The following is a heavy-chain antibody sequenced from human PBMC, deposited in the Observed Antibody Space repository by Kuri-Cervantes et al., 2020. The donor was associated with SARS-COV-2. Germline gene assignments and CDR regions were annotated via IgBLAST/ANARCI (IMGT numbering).Heavy chain of an antibody. CDR2: IYHSGST. Sequence: GSLRLSCTVSGYSISSGYYWGWIRQPPGKGLEWIGSIYHSGSTYYNPSLKSRVTISVDTSKNQFSLKLSSVTAADTAVYYCARDQDYGDYVEVGWFDPWGQGTLVTDSS. D-gene: IGHD4-17*01. V-gene: IGHV4-38-2*02. CDR3: ARDQDYGDYVEVGWFDP. CDR1: GYSISSGYY. J-gene: IGHJ5*02.